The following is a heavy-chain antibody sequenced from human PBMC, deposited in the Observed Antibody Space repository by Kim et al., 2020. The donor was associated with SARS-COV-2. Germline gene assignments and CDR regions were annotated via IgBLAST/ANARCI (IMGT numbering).Heavy chain of an antibody. Sequence: SETLSLTCTVSGGSISSGGYYWSWIRQHPGKGLEWIGYIYYSGSTYYNPSLKSRVTISVDTSKNQFSLKLSSVTAADTAVYYCARVDPADPNFDYWGQGTLVTVSS. J-gene: IGHJ4*02. CDR2: IYYSGST. CDR3: ARVDPADPNFDY. CDR1: GGSISSGGYY. V-gene: IGHV4-31*03. D-gene: IGHD2-2*03.